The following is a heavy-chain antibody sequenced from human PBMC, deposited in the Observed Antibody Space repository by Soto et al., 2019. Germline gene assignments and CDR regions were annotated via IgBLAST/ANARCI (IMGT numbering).Heavy chain of an antibody. Sequence: SETLSLTCAVYGGSISSYYWSWIRQPPGKGLEWIGYMYYSGSTKYNPSLKSRVTTSVDTSKNQFSLKLSSVTAADTAVYYCARDCSGGSCFDYWGQGTLVTVSS. J-gene: IGHJ4*02. V-gene: IGHV4-59*01. CDR1: GGSISSYY. D-gene: IGHD2-15*01. CDR3: ARDCSGGSCFDY. CDR2: MYYSGST.